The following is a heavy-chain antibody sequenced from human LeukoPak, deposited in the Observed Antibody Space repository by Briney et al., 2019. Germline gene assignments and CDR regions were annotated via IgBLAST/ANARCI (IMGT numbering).Heavy chain of an antibody. J-gene: IGHJ4*02. D-gene: IGHD5-18*01. V-gene: IGHV3-30*04. Sequence: GGSLRLSCAASGFTFNNYAMHWVRQAPDQGLDWVAVMSYDGTNKYYADSVKGRFTISRDNAKNSLYLQMNSLRAEDTAVYYCARGTWYSYGYYFDYWGQGALVTVSS. CDR1: GFTFNNYA. CDR2: MSYDGTNK. CDR3: ARGTWYSYGYYFDY.